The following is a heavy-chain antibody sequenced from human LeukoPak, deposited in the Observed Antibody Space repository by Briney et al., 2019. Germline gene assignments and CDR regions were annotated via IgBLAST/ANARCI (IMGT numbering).Heavy chain of an antibody. CDR3: ARLPRAGAVAGTRERYFDY. CDR2: IYPGDSDT. CDR1: GYSFTSYW. J-gene: IGHJ4*02. Sequence: GESLKISCKGSGYSFTSYWIGWVRQMPGKGLEWMGIIYPGDSDTRYSPSFQGQVTISADKSISTAYLQWSSLKASDTAMYYCARLPRAGAVAGTRERYFDYWGQGTLVTVSS. D-gene: IGHD6-19*01. V-gene: IGHV5-51*01.